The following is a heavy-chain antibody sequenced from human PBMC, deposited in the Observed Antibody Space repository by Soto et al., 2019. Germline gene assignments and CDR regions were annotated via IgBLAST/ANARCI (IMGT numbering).Heavy chain of an antibody. J-gene: IGHJ6*02. V-gene: IGHV1-69*12. CDR1: GGTFSTAA. CDR3: ARDEDRAQSGGNYYYVMDV. CDR2: IRPIFRTA. Sequence: QVQVVQSGAEVKKPGSSVKVSCKTSGGTFSTAAISWVRQAPGQGLEWMGGIRPIFRTADYAQKLQGRVPTTADESAMTAYLELSSLRSEATAASSGARDEDRAQSGGNYYYVMDVWCQGTTVTVTS.